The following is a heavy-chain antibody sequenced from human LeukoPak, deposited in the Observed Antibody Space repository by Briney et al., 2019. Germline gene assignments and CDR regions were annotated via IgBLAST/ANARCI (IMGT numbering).Heavy chain of an antibody. D-gene: IGHD6-19*01. CDR3: ARESETSGWYDY. Sequence: GSLRLSCAAPGFIFDNYAIHWVRQAPGKGLEWVSLISGDGGSTFYADSVRGRFTISRDNTRKSLSLQMSSLRSEDTALCYCARESETSGWYDYWGQGTLVTVSS. V-gene: IGHV3-43*02. CDR2: ISGDGGST. CDR1: GFIFDNYA. J-gene: IGHJ4*02.